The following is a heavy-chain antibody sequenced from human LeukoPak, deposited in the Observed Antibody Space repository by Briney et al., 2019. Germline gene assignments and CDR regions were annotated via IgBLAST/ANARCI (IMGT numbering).Heavy chain of an antibody. J-gene: IGHJ2*01. CDR3: ARDFGAF. Sequence: PGGSLRLSCAASGFTVSSYYMSWVRQAPGKGLEWVSVIYSGSNTYYADSVKGRFTISRDNSKNTLYLQMNSLRAEDTAVYYRARDFGAFWGRGTLVTVSS. CDR1: GFTVSSYY. D-gene: IGHD3-10*01. V-gene: IGHV3-53*01. CDR2: IYSGSNT.